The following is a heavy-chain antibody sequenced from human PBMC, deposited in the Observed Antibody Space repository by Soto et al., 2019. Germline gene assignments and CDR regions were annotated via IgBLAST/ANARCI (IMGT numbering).Heavy chain of an antibody. V-gene: IGHV3-30*03. Sequence: QVQLVESGGGVVQPGRSLRLSCAASGFTFSSYGMHWVRQAPGKGLEWVAVISYDGSNKYYADSVKGRFTISRDNSKNTLYLQMNSLRAEDTAVYYCATYSSSWYSGYYYYGMDVWDQGTTVTVSS. CDR2: ISYDGSNK. CDR1: GFTFSSYG. CDR3: ATYSSSWYSGYYYYGMDV. D-gene: IGHD6-13*01. J-gene: IGHJ6*02.